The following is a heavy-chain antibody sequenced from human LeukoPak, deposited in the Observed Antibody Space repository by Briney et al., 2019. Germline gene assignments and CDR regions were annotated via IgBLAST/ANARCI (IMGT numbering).Heavy chain of an antibody. D-gene: IGHD3-10*01. CDR1: GGSISSYY. CDR3: ARTQPMVRGATFDY. J-gene: IGHJ4*02. V-gene: IGHV4-59*08. CDR2: IYYSGST. Sequence: SETLSLTCTVSGGSISSYYWSWIRQPPGKGLEWIGYIYYSGSTNYNPSLKSRVTISVDTSKNQFSLKLSSVTAAYTAVYYCARTQPMVRGATFDYWGQGTLVTVSS.